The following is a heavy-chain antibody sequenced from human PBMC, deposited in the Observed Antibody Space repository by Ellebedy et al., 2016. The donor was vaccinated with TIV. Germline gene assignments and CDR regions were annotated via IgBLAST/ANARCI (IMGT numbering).Heavy chain of an antibody. CDR2: VSRGREA. V-gene: IGHV3-21*06. CDR1: GFTFSISG. J-gene: IGHJ4*02. CDR3: SRDGREWSRDC. Sequence: GESLKIPXAASGFTFSISGMTWVRQRPGKGLEWVATVSRGREAYYADPFKGRFFISRDNDLNSVFLQLNNLRVEDTAVYYCSRDGREWSRDCWGQGTLVTVSS. D-gene: IGHD3-3*01.